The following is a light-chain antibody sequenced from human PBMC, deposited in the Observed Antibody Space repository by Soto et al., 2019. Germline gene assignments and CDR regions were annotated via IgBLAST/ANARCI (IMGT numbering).Light chain of an antibody. V-gene: IGLV3-21*04. J-gene: IGLJ2*01. CDR2: YNS. Sequence: SYELTQPPSVSVAPGKTAMITCGGNTIGDKSVHWYLQQPGQAPVLVIYYNSDRPSGIPERFSGSNSGNTATLTISRVEAGDEADYYCQVWDSSSDHVIFGGGTKLTVL. CDR1: TIGDKS. CDR3: QVWDSSSDHVI.